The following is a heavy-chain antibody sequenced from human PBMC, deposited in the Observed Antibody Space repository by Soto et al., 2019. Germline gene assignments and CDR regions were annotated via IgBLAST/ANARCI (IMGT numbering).Heavy chain of an antibody. Sequence: QVQLVQSGAEVKKPGASVKVSCKASGYTFTSYYMHWVRQAPGQGLEWMGIINPSGGSTSYAQKVQGRVTMTRDTSTSTVYMELSGLKSEDTAVYFCAGGYGDGYNLGRDDFDIWGQGTMVTVSS. D-gene: IGHD1-1*01. J-gene: IGHJ3*02. CDR2: INPSGGST. CDR3: AGGYGDGYNLGRDDFDI. V-gene: IGHV1-46*01. CDR1: GYTFTSYY.